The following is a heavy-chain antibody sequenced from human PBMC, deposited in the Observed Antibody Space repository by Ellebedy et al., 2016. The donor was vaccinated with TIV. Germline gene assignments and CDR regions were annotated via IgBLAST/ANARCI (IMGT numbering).Heavy chain of an antibody. V-gene: IGHV1-8*01. CDR2: MNPYSGDT. CDR1: GYNFVSYA. CDR3: ARGGPKGENDWIDP. Sequence: AASVKVSCKASGYNFVSYAMHWVRQATGHGLEWMGRMNPYSGDTVYARKFQGRLTMTRNTSIVTAYMELSSLKSEDTAIYYCARGGPKGENDWIDPWGQGTLVTVSS. J-gene: IGHJ5*02. D-gene: IGHD1-1*01.